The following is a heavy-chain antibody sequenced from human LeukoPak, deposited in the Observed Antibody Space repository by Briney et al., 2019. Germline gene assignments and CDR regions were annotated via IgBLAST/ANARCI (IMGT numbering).Heavy chain of an antibody. V-gene: IGHV4-39*01. CDR1: GGSISSSSYY. D-gene: IGHD5-18*01. Sequence: PSETLSLTCTVSGGSISSSSYYWGWIRQPPGKGLEWIGSIYYSGSTYYNPSLKSRVTISVDTSKNQFSLKLSSVTAADTAVYYCACSPGTWIQLWLPKYNWSDPWGQGTLVTVSS. CDR3: ACSPGTWIQLWLPKYNWSDP. J-gene: IGHJ5*02. CDR2: IYYSGST.